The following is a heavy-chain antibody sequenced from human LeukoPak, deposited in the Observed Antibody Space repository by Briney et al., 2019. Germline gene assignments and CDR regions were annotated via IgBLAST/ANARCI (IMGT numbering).Heavy chain of an antibody. Sequence: GGSLRLSCGASGFIFSNYAMSWVRQAPGRGLEWVSEVSGSGGSTYYADSVKGRFTISRDNSKNTLYLQMNSLRPEDTALYYCARGLDYRGSWADAFDMWGQGTMVTVSS. D-gene: IGHD6-13*01. CDR2: VSGSGGST. CDR1: GFIFSNYA. CDR3: ARGLDYRGSWADAFDM. J-gene: IGHJ3*02. V-gene: IGHV3-23*01.